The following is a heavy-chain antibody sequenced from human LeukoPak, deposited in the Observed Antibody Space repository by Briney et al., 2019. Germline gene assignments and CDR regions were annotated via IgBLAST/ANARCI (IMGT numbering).Heavy chain of an antibody. CDR2: ISGSGGST. Sequence: GGSLRLSCAASGFTFSSYAMSWVRQAPGKGLEWVSAISGSGGSTYYADSVKGRFTISRDNPKNTLYLQMNSLRAEDTAVYYCAKRYYDSSGYYYAEAFDYWGQGTLVTVSS. D-gene: IGHD3-22*01. V-gene: IGHV3-23*01. CDR3: AKRYYDSSGYYYAEAFDY. CDR1: GFTFSSYA. J-gene: IGHJ4*02.